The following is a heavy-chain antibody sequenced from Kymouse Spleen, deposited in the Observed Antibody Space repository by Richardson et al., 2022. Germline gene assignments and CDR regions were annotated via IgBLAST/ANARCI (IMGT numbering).Heavy chain of an antibody. CDR2: INHSGST. D-gene: IGHD3-9*01. Sequence: QVQLQQWGAGLLKPSETLSLTCAVYGGSFSGYYWSWIRQPPGKGLEWIGEINHSGSTNYNPSLKSRVTISVDTSKNQFSLKLSSVTAADTAVYYCARGYDILAFDYWGQGTLVTVSS. CDR1: GGSFSGYY. V-gene: IGHV4-34*01. J-gene: IGHJ4*02. CDR3: ARGYDILAFDY.